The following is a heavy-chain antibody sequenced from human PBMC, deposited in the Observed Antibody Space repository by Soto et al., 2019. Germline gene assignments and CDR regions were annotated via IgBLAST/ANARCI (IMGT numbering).Heavy chain of an antibody. CDR3: ARGGIRRGAGYFDY. CDR2: IWYDGSNK. V-gene: IGHV3-33*01. CDR1: GFTFSSYG. Sequence: GGSLRLSCAASGFTFSSYGMHWVRQAPGKGLEWVAVIWYDGSNKYYADSVKGRFTISRDNSKNTLYLQMNSLRAEDTAVYYCARGGIRRGAGYFDYWGQGTLVTVSS. J-gene: IGHJ4*02. D-gene: IGHD2-15*01.